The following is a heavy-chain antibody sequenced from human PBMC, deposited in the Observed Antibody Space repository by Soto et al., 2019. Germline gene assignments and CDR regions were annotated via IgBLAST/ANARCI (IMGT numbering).Heavy chain of an antibody. CDR3: AKDLTRQLAYWLDP. CDR1: GFSFTGYY. D-gene: IGHD6-6*01. CDR2: INAHSGGT. V-gene: IGHV1-2*02. Sequence: ASVKVSCKASGFSFTGYYIHWLRQAPGQGLERKGWINAHSGGTEYAQKFQGRVTLTRDTSISTAYMTLSSLRSDDTAIYYCAKDLTRQLAYWLDPWGQGTQVTVSS. J-gene: IGHJ5*02.